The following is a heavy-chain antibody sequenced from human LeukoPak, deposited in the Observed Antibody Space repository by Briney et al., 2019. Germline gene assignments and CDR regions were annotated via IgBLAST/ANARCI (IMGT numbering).Heavy chain of an antibody. V-gene: IGHV1-2*02. J-gene: IGHJ5*02. CDR2: INPNSGGT. CDR3: ARGRFDIAEERYNWFDP. CDR1: GYTFTGYY. Sequence: GASVKVSCKASGYTFTGYYMHWVRQAPGQGLEWMGWINPNSGGTNYAQKFQGRVTMTRDTSISTAYMELSRLRSDDTAVYYCARGRFDIAEERYNWFDPWGQGTLVTVSS. D-gene: IGHD6-13*01.